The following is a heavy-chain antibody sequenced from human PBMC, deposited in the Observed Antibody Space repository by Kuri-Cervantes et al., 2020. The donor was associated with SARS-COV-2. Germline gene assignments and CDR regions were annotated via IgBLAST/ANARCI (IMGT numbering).Heavy chain of an antibody. CDR3: ARHMAGTFDY. D-gene: IGHD5-24*01. J-gene: IGHJ4*02. Sequence: SETLSLTCTVSGGSVSSTSYYWGWTRQPPGKGLEWIGTIHHSGTTYYNPSLKSRVTISVDTSKNQFSLKLSSVTAADTAVYYCARHMAGTFDYWGQGTLVTVSS. CDR1: GGSVSSTSYY. V-gene: IGHV4-39*01. CDR2: IHHSGTT.